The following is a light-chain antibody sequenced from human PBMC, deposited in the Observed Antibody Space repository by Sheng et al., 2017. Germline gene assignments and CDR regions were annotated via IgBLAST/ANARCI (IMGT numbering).Light chain of an antibody. CDR3: QQYQSYPHT. CDR1: QSISDN. Sequence: EIVMTQSPATLSVSPGERATLSCRASQSISDNLAWYQQIPGQAPRLLIYGASARASDVPARFSGSGSGTYFTLTISSLQSEDFATYYCQQYQSYPHTFGQGTKLEI. CDR2: GAS. V-gene: IGKV3-15*01. J-gene: IGKJ2*01.